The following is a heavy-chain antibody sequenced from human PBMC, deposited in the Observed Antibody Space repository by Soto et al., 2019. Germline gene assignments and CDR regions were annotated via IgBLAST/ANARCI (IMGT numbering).Heavy chain of an antibody. D-gene: IGHD5-12*01. V-gene: IGHV3-33*01. CDR2: IWYDGSNK. J-gene: IGHJ5*02. Sequence: GGARRLSCAASGVTFSTYAMHWVRHAPCKGLEWVAVIWYDGSNKYYADSVKGRFTISRDNSKNTLYLQMNSLRAEDTAVYYCARDGGCRDGYTVGCNWFDPWGQGTLVTVSS. CDR3: ARDGGCRDGYTVGCNWFDP. CDR1: GVTFSTYA.